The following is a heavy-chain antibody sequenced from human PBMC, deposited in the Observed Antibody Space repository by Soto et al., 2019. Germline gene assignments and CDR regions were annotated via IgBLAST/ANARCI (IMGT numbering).Heavy chain of an antibody. CDR3: ARGGYCSGGSCYYFDY. J-gene: IGHJ4*02. V-gene: IGHV1-69*12. D-gene: IGHD2-15*01. Sequence: QVQLVQSGAEVKKPGSSVKVSCKASGGTFSSYAISWVRQAPGQGLEWMGGIIPIFGTANYAQKFQGRVTITADETTNXAYMELSSLRSEDTAVYYCARGGYCSGGSCYYFDYWGQGTLVTVSS. CDR1: GGTFSSYA. CDR2: IIPIFGTA.